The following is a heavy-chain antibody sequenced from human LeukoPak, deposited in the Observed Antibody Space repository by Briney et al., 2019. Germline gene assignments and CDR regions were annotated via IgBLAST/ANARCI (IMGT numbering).Heavy chain of an antibody. CDR1: GFTFSDYY. V-gene: IGHV3-11*01. Sequence: PGGSLRLSCAASGFTFSDYYMSWIRQAPGKGLEWVSYISSSGSTTYYADSVKGRFTISRDNSKNTLYLQMNSLRAEDTAVYYCAKPQYYYGSGSYYKLAFPLYGMDVWGQGTTVTVSS. D-gene: IGHD3-10*01. CDR2: ISSSGSTT. J-gene: IGHJ6*02. CDR3: AKPQYYYGSGSYYKLAFPLYGMDV.